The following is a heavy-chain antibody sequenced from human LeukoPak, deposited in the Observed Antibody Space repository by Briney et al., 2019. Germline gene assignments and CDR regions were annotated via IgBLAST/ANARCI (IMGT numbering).Heavy chain of an antibody. Sequence: PGGSLRLSCAASGFIFSHYAMSWVRQAPGKALEWVSAISGSGDSTYYGDSVKGRFTISRDNSKNTLYLQMNSLRAEDTAVYYCAKTRPLDSSSWSHGDYWGQGTLVTVSS. V-gene: IGHV3-23*01. J-gene: IGHJ4*02. CDR2: ISGSGDST. CDR3: AKTRPLDSSSWSHGDY. CDR1: GFIFSHYA. D-gene: IGHD6-13*01.